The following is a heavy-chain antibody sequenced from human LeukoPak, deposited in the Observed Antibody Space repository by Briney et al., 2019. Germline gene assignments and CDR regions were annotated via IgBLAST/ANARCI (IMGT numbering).Heavy chain of an antibody. V-gene: IGHV3-21*01. J-gene: IGHJ4*02. CDR1: GFTFSSYS. Sequence: GGSLRLSCAASGFTFSSYSVNWVRQAPGKGLEWVSSISSSSSYIYCADSVKGRFTISRDNAKNSLYLQMNSLRAEDTAVYYCARGPPTYYDFWSGYPSDYWGQGTLVTVSS. CDR3: ARGPPTYYDFWSGYPSDY. CDR2: ISSSSSYI. D-gene: IGHD3-3*01.